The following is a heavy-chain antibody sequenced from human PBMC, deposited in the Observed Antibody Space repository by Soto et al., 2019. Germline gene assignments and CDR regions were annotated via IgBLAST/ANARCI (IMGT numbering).Heavy chain of an antibody. CDR3: ASRGGIAARPNYYYYGMDV. V-gene: IGHV3-21*01. J-gene: IGHJ6*02. Sequence: GGSLRLSCAASGFTFSSYSMNWVRQAPGKGLEWVSSISSSSSYIYYADSVKGRFTISRDNAKNSLYLQMNSLRAEDTAVYYCASRGGIAARPNYYYYGMDVWGQGTTVTVSS. CDR1: GFTFSSYS. D-gene: IGHD6-6*01. CDR2: ISSSSSYI.